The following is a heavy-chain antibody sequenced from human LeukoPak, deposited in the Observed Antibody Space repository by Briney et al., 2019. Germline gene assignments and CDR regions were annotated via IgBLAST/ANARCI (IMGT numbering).Heavy chain of an antibody. J-gene: IGHJ5*02. CDR3: ARRSRQLVPP. V-gene: IGHV4-34*01. CDR1: GGSFSGYY. D-gene: IGHD6-6*01. Sequence: SETLSLTCAVYGGSFSGYYWSWIRQPPGKGLEWIGEINHSGSTNYNPSLKGRVTISVDTSKNQFSLKLSSVTAADTAVYYCARRSRQLVPPWGQGTLVTVSS. CDR2: INHSGST.